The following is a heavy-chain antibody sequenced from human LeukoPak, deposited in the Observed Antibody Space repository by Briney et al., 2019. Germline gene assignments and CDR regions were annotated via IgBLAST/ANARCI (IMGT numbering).Heavy chain of an antibody. Sequence: GGSLRLSCAASGFTFSSYCMSWVRQAPGKGLEWVANIKLDGSEKNYVDSVKGRFTISRDNTKNSLYLQMNSLRAEDTAVFYCARDQYDTWSRRGNFDSWGQGTLVIVSS. CDR3: ARDQYDTWSRRGNFDS. CDR1: GFTFSSYC. D-gene: IGHD3-3*01. CDR2: IKLDGSEK. V-gene: IGHV3-7*03. J-gene: IGHJ4*02.